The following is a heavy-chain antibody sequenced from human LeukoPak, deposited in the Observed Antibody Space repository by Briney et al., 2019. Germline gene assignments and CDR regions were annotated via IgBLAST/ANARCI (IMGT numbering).Heavy chain of an antibody. CDR1: GHTPSDLT. D-gene: IGHD3-3*01. Sequence: ASVKVSCKVSGHTPSDLTMHWVRQAPGKGLEWMGGFDPGNGEIIYAQKFQGRVTMTEDASTDTAYMELSSLKSEDTAVYYCAAGGLYDLLPYWGQGTLVTVSS. CDR2: FDPGNGEI. V-gene: IGHV1-24*01. CDR3: AAGGLYDLLPY. J-gene: IGHJ4*02.